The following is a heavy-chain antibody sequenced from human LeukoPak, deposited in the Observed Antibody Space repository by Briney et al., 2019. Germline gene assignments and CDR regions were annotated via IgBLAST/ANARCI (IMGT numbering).Heavy chain of an antibody. D-gene: IGHD2-15*01. J-gene: IGHJ5*02. CDR1: GFTFSSYA. Sequence: AGGSLRLSCAASGFTFSSYAMSWVRQAPGKGPEWVSTISDSGGNTYYADSVKGRFTISRDNSKNTLYLQMNSLRAEDTALYYCAKDGFRGDCIGGSCYPFDPWGQGTLVTVSS. CDR2: ISDSGGNT. CDR3: AKDGFRGDCIGGSCYPFDP. V-gene: IGHV3-23*01.